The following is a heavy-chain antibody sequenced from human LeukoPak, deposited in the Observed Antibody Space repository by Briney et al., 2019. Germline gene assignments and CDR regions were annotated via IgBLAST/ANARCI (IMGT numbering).Heavy chain of an antibody. V-gene: IGHV4-61*02. CDR2: IYTSGST. J-gene: IGHJ3*02. Sequence: SQTLSLTCTVSGGSISSGSYYWSWIRQPAGKGLEWIGRIYTSGSTNYNPSLKSRVTISVDTSKNQFSLKLSSVTAADTAVYYCARDQDYGGNSDAFDIWGQGTMVTVSS. D-gene: IGHD4-23*01. CDR3: ARDQDYGGNSDAFDI. CDR1: GGSISSGSYY.